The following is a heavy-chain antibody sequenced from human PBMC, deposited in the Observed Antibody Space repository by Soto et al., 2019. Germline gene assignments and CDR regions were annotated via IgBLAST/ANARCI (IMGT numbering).Heavy chain of an antibody. D-gene: IGHD2-21*02. CDR2: IYYSGSS. J-gene: IGHJ4*02. CDR1: GGSISGDYY. V-gene: IGHV4-30-4*08. CDR3: ARQRLLRLKPDFDI. Sequence: QVRLHESGPGLVKPSQTLSLTCSVSGGSISGDYYWSWIRQSPEKGLEWIGYIYYSGSSYSNPALQSRLSMSLDTSRNQFSLKLRSVTAADTAVYFCARQRLLRLKPDFDIWGQGTLVTVSS.